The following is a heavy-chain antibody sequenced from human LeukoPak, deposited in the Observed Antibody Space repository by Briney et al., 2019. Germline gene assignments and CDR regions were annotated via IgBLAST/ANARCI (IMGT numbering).Heavy chain of an antibody. D-gene: IGHD6-19*01. Sequence: SETLSLTCAVYGGSFSRYYWSWIRQPPGKGLEWIGEINHSGSTNYNLSLKSRVTISVDTSENQFSLKLRSVTAADTAVYYCARGGGSDWYVDYWGQGKLVTASS. J-gene: IGHJ4*02. V-gene: IGHV4-34*01. CDR2: INHSGST. CDR1: GGSFSRYY. CDR3: ARGGGSDWYVDY.